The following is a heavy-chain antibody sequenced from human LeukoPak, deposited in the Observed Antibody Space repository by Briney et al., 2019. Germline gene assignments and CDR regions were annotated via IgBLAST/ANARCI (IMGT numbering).Heavy chain of an antibody. CDR2: INHSGST. V-gene: IGHV4-34*01. Sequence: ETLSLTCAVYGGSFSGYYWSWIRQPPGKGLEWIGEINHSGSTNYNPSLTSPLTISVDPSKNQFSLKLSSVTAADTAVYYCARGRKYQLLPYYYYYMDVWGKGTTVTVSS. J-gene: IGHJ6*03. CDR1: GGSFSGYY. D-gene: IGHD2-2*01. CDR3: ARGRKYQLLPYYYYYMDV.